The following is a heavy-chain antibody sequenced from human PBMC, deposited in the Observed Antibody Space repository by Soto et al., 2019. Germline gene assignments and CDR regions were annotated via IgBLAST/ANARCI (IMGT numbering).Heavy chain of an antibody. Sequence: GGPLRLSCAASGFTFSSYGMHWVRQAPGKGLEWVAVIWYDGSNKYYADSVKGRFTISRDNSKNTLYLKMNSLRAEDTAVYYSARDRITMIVVDPGAFDIWGQGTMVTVSS. J-gene: IGHJ3*02. D-gene: IGHD3-22*01. V-gene: IGHV3-33*01. CDR2: IWYDGSNK. CDR3: ARDRITMIVVDPGAFDI. CDR1: GFTFSSYG.